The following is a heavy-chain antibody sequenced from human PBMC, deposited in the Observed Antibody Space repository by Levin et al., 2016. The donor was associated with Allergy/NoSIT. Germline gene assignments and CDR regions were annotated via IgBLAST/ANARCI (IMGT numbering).Heavy chain of an antibody. J-gene: IGHJ6*03. V-gene: IGHV1-18*01. D-gene: IGHD6-13*01. CDR2: ISAYNGNT. Sequence: WVRQAPGQGLEWMGWISAYNGNTNYAQKLQGRVTMTTDTSTSTVYMELRSLRSDDTAVYYCARAYSSSWMDYYHYMDVWGKGTTVTVSS. CDR3: ARAYSSSWMDYYHYMDV.